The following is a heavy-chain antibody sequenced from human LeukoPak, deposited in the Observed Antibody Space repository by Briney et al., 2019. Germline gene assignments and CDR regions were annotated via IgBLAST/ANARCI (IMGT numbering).Heavy chain of an antibody. CDR3: ARGVNAFDI. CDR2: IRSTSNSI. V-gene: IGHV3-48*02. CDR1: GFTFSDYS. J-gene: IGHJ3*02. D-gene: IGHD3-22*01. Sequence: GGSLRLSCEASGFTFSDYSMNWVRQAPGKGLQWVSYIRSTSNSISYAGSLKGRFTISRDNARNSLFLQMNSLRDEDTALYYCARGVNAFDIWGQGTMVTVSS.